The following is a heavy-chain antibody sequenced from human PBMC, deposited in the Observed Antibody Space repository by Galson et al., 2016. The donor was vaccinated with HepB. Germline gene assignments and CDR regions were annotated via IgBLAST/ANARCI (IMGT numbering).Heavy chain of an antibody. Sequence: SLRLSCAASGLTFSRYEMNWVRQAPGKGLEWVSYISSSGTTIYYADSVKGRLTISRDNAKNSLYLQMNSLRAEDTAVYYCASEPVRLDDLLTGPPKNPDYWGQGTLVTVSS. CDR1: GLTFSRYE. J-gene: IGHJ4*02. CDR2: ISSSGTTI. D-gene: IGHD3-9*01. V-gene: IGHV3-48*03. CDR3: ASEPVRLDDLLTGPPKNPDY.